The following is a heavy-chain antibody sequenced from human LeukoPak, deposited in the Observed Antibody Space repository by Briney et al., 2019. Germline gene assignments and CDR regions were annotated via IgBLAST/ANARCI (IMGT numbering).Heavy chain of an antibody. CDR1: GGSISSYF. Sequence: SETLSLTCTVSGGSISSYFWNWIRQSPGKGLEWVGYVYYRGSTNYNPSLKSRVSISADTSKNQFSLELSSVTAADTAVYYCARDMTRAVPIPGTYYYAYAMDVWGQGTTVTVSS. CDR2: VYYRGST. CDR3: ARDMTRAVPIPGTYYYAYAMDV. V-gene: IGHV4-59*01. D-gene: IGHD6-13*01. J-gene: IGHJ6*02.